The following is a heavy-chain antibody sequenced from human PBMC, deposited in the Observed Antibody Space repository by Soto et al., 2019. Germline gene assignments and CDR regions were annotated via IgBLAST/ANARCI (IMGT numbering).Heavy chain of an antibody. CDR2: ISTYNGNT. CDR1: GYTFTSYG. V-gene: IGHV1-18*04. D-gene: IGHD2-2*01. Sequence: RASVKVSCKASGYTFTSYGISWVRQAPGQGLEWMGWISTYNGNTSYAQKLQDRVTMTTDTSTTTAYMELRSLRSDDTAVYYCARDRFWMGYCSSTSCYNTALGPYGMDVWGQGTTVTVSS. CDR3: ARDRFWMGYCSSTSCYNTALGPYGMDV. J-gene: IGHJ6*02.